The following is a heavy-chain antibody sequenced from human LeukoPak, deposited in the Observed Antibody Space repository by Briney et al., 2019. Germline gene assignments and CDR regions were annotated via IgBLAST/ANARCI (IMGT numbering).Heavy chain of an antibody. J-gene: IGHJ3*02. V-gene: IGHV3-23*01. CDR1: GFTFSSYA. Sequence: GGPLRLSCAASGFTFSSYAMTWVRQAPGKGLEWVSVISGGGGSIYYADSVKGRFTISRDNSKNTLYLQMNSLRAEDTAVYYCAKDHYVSGRYDAFDIWGQGTMVTVSS. CDR2: ISGGGGSI. CDR3: AKDHYVSGRYDAFDI. D-gene: IGHD3-10*01.